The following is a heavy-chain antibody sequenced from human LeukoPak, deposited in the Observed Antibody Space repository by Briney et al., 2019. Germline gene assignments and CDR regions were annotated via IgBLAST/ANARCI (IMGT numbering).Heavy chain of an antibody. CDR1: GGSISSSNW. CDR2: INRSGRA. J-gene: IGHJ5*02. CDR3: ARHKIVITMLGVHRWFDP. V-gene: IGHV4-4*02. Sequence: SGTLSLTCAVSGGSISSSNWWSWIRQPPGKGLEWIGDINRSGRAVYNTSLKSRVIISVDTSKNQFSLKVNSVTAADTAVYYCARHKIVITMLGVHRWFDPWGQGTLVAVSS. D-gene: IGHD3-3*01.